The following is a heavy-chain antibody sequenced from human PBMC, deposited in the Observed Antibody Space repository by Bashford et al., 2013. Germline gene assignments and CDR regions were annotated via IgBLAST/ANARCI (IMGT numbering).Heavy chain of an antibody. Sequence: VASVKISCKTSGYSFSNHWIGWVRQAPGQGLEWMGWINTANGNTKYSQKFQGRVTMTEDTSTDTAYMELSSLRSEDTAVYYCATGLRGYSYDRFDYWGQGTLVTVSS. CDR3: ATGLRGYSYDRFDY. CDR1: GYSFSNHW. J-gene: IGHJ4*02. D-gene: IGHD5-18*01. CDR2: INTANGNT. V-gene: IGHV1/OR15-3*02.